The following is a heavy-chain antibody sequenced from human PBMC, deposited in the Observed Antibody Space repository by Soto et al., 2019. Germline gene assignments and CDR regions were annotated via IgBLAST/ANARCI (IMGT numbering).Heavy chain of an antibody. J-gene: IGHJ6*02. CDR2: ISSSGSTI. CDR3: ASDYPGGYDSQSEHDSDSPYYYYGMDV. D-gene: IGHD5-12*01. CDR1: GFTFSDYY. Sequence: QVQLVESGGGLVKPGGSLRLSCAASGFTFSDYYMSWIRQAPGKGLAWVSYISSSGSTIYYADSVKGRFTISRDNAKNSLYLQMNSLRAEDTAVYYGASDYPGGYDSQSEHDSDSPYYYYGMDVWGQGTTVTVSS. V-gene: IGHV3-11*01.